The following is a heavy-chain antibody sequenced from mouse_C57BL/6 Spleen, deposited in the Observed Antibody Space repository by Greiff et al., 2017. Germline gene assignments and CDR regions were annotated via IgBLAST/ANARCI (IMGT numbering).Heavy chain of an antibody. J-gene: IGHJ2*01. D-gene: IGHD1-1*01. Sequence: QVQLQQSGAELVRPGASVTLSCKASGYTFTDYEMHWVKQTPVHGLEWIGAIDPETGGTAYNQKFKGKAILTADKSSSTAYMELRSLTSEDSAVYYCTRRGYGSSDYWGQGTTLTVSS. CDR1: GYTFTDYE. CDR3: TRRGYGSSDY. V-gene: IGHV1-15*01. CDR2: IDPETGGT.